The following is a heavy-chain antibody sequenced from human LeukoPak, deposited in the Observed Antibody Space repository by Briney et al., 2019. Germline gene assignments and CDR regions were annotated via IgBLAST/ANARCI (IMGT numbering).Heavy chain of an antibody. D-gene: IGHD1-26*01. CDR2: ISSSSNYI. Sequence: GGSLRLSCAASGFTFSSYNMNWVRQAPGKGLEWVAPISSSSNYIYYIDSVKGRFTISRDNAKNSLYLQMNSLRAEDTAVYYCAREVGATDFWGQGTLVTVSS. J-gene: IGHJ4*02. CDR3: AREVGATDF. CDR1: GFTFSSYN. V-gene: IGHV3-21*01.